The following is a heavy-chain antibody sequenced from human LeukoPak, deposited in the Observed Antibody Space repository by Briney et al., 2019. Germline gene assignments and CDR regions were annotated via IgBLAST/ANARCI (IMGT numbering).Heavy chain of an antibody. J-gene: IGHJ1*01. CDR1: GGSISSGGYY. Sequence: SETLSLTCTVSGGSISSGGYYWSWLRQPPGKGLEWIGYIYHSGSTYYNPSLKSRVTISVDRSKNQFSLKLSSVTAADTAVYYCARGPYSSSAEYFQHWGQGTLVTVSS. V-gene: IGHV4-30-2*01. D-gene: IGHD6-13*01. CDR2: IYHSGST. CDR3: ARGPYSSSAEYFQH.